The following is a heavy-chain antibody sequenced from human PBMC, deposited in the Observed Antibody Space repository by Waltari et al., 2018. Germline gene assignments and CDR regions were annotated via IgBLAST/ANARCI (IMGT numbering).Heavy chain of an antibody. CDR3: ATIRQQLAYYMDV. D-gene: IGHD6-13*01. CDR1: GYTFTDYY. V-gene: IGHV1-69-2*01. J-gene: IGHJ6*03. Sequence: EVQLVQSGAEVKKPGATMKISCKASGYTFTDYYMHWVQQAPGKGLEWMGRVDPENSETIYAEKFQGRVTITADTATDTAYMELSSLRSEDTAVYYCATIRQQLAYYMDVWGKGTTVTVSS. CDR2: VDPENSET.